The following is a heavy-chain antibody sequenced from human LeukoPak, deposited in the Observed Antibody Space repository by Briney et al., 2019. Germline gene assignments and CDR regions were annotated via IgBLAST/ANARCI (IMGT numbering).Heavy chain of an antibody. CDR1: GFTFSSYA. Sequence: PGGSLRLSCAVSGFTFSSYAMSWVRQAPGKGLEWVSTISGSGTNTYYTDSVKGRFTISRDHSKNTLYLQMNSLRAEDTAVYYCAKGFYEVPYTALAPFDYWGQGNLVTLSS. CDR2: ISGSGTNT. D-gene: IGHD5-18*01. V-gene: IGHV3-23*01. J-gene: IGHJ4*02. CDR3: AKGFYEVPYTALAPFDY.